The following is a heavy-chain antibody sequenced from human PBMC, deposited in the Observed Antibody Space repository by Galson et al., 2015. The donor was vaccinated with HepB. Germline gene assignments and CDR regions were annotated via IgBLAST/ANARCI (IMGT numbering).Heavy chain of an antibody. CDR2: INTNTDNP. CDR3: ARSPYYDSGTYYNVWIDP. Sequence: SVKVSCKASGYSFTTYGINWVRQAPGQGLEWMGWINTNTDNPTYAQGFTGRFVFSLDTSVNTAYLQISSLKAEDTAVYYCARSPYYDSGTYYNVWIDPWGQGTLVIVSS. V-gene: IGHV7-4-1*02. J-gene: IGHJ5*02. CDR1: GYSFTTYG. D-gene: IGHD3-10*01.